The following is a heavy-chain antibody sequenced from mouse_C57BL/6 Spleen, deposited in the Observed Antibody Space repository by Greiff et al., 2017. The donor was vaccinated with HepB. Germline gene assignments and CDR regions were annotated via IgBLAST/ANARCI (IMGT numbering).Heavy chain of an antibody. J-gene: IGHJ2*01. CDR3: ARNYYGSSPYYFDY. V-gene: IGHV5-17*01. CDR1: GFTFSDYG. Sequence: EVKLVDSGGGLVKPGGSLKLSCAASGFTFSDYGMHWVRQAPEKGLEWVAYISSGSSTIYYADTVKGRFTISRDNAKNTLFLQMTSLRSEDTAMYYCARNYYGSSPYYFDYWGQGTTLTVSS. CDR2: ISSGSSTI. D-gene: IGHD1-1*01.